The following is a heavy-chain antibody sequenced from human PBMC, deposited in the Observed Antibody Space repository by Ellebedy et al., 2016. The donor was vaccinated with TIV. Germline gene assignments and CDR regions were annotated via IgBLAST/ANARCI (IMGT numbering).Heavy chain of an antibody. J-gene: IGHJ4*02. CDR3: TTGVFNY. V-gene: IGHV3-15*07. CDR1: GFTFSNAW. CDR2: IKSKADGETV. Sequence: GESPKISCTTSGFTFSNAWMNWIRQAPGKGLEWLGRIKSKADGETVDYGAPVKGRFTILRDDSINTLYLQMSSLKIDDTAVYFCTTGVFNYWGQGTLVTVSS.